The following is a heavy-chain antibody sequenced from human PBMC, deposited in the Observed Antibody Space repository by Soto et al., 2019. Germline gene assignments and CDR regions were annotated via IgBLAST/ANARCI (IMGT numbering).Heavy chain of an antibody. CDR3: AGQLWPRENYYYYGMDV. CDR2: IYYSGST. Sequence: SETLSLTCTVSGGSSSSYYWSWIRQPPGKGLEWIGYIYYSGSTNYNPSLKSRVTISVDTSKNQFSLKLSSVTAADTAVYYCAGQLWPRENYYYYGMDVWGQGTTVTVSS. CDR1: GGSSSSYY. J-gene: IGHJ6*02. D-gene: IGHD5-18*01. V-gene: IGHV4-59*01.